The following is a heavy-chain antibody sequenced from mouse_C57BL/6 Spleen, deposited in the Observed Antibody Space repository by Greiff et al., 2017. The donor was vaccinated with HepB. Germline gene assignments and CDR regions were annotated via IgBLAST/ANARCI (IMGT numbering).Heavy chain of an antibody. CDR3: ARGTNYSNYYYAMDY. CDR1: GFTFSDYG. J-gene: IGHJ4*01. Sequence: EVHLVESGGGLVKPGGSLKLSCAASGFTFSDYGMHWVRQAPEKGLEWVAYISSGSSTIYYADTVKGRFTISRDNAKNTLFLQMTSLRSEDTAMYYCARGTNYSNYYYAMDYWGQGTSVTVSS. V-gene: IGHV5-17*01. CDR2: ISSGSSTI. D-gene: IGHD2-5*01.